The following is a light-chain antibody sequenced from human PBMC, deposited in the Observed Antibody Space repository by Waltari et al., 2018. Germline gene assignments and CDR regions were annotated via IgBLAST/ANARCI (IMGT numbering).Light chain of an antibody. CDR2: GNN. Sequence: QSVLTQPPSVSGAPGQRVTISCTGSSSKIGAVPDVHWYQQIPGTAPKLLIYGNNNRPSGVPDRFSGSKSGTSASLAITGLQAEDEADYYCQSYDSSLSGWVFGGGTKLTVL. J-gene: IGLJ3*02. V-gene: IGLV1-40*01. CDR3: QSYDSSLSGWV. CDR1: SSKIGAVPD.